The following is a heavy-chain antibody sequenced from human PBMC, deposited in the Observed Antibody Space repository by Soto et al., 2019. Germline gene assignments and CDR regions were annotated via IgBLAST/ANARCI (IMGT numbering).Heavy chain of an antibody. J-gene: IGHJ6*02. CDR3: AKDGRVAGYYYYGMDV. V-gene: IGHV3-30*18. D-gene: IGHD1-26*01. CDR1: GFTFSSYG. CDR2: ISYDGSNK. Sequence: PGGSLRLSCAASGFTFSSYGMHWVRQAPGKGLEWVAVISYDGSNKYYADSVKGRFTISRDNSKNTLYLQMNSLRAEDTAVYYCAKDGRVAGYYYYGMDVWGQGXTVTVYS.